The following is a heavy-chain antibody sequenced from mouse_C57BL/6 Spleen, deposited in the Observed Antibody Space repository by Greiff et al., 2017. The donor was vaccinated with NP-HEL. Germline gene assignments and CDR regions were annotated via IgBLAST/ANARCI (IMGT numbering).Heavy chain of an antibody. CDR2: IDPENGDT. D-gene: IGHD2-4*01. J-gene: IGHJ1*03. Sequence: EVQLQQSGAELVRPGASVKLSCTASGFNIKDDYMHWVKQRPEQGLEWIGWIDPENGDTEYASKFQGKATITADTSSNTAYLQLSSLTSEDTAVYYCTTRVYDYDGYFDVWGTGTTVTVSS. V-gene: IGHV14-4*01. CDR1: GFNIKDDY. CDR3: TTRVYDYDGYFDV.